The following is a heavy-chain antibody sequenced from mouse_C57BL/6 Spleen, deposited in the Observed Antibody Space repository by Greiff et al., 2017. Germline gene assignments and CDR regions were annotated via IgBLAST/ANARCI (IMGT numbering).Heavy chain of an antibody. V-gene: IGHV1-15*01. CDR1: GYTFTDYE. Sequence: QVQLQQSGAELVRPGASVTLSCKASGYTFTDYEMHWVKQTPVHGLEWIGAIDPETGGTAYNQKFKGKAILTADKSSSTAYMELRSLTSEDSAVYYCTIYYYGSGYFDVWGTGTTVTVSS. CDR2: IDPETGGT. D-gene: IGHD1-1*01. CDR3: TIYYYGSGYFDV. J-gene: IGHJ1*03.